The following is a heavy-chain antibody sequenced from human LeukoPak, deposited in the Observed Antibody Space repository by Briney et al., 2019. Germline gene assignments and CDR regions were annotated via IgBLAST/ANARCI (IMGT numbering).Heavy chain of an antibody. CDR3: AREGATTAFDY. CDR1: GFTVSNNY. D-gene: IGHD1-26*01. V-gene: IGHV3-53*01. CDR2: IYSGGRT. J-gene: IGHJ4*02. Sequence: GGSRRLSCAVSGFTVSNNYMNWVRQAPGKGLEWVSIIYSGGRTYYADSAKGRFTISRDIFKNTVYLQMNSLRAEDTAVYYCAREGATTAFDYWGQGTLVTVSS.